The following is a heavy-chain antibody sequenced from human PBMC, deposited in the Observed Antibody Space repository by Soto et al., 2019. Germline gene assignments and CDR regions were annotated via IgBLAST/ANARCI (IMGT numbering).Heavy chain of an antibody. V-gene: IGHV3-33*01. CDR1: GFTFSSYG. CDR2: IWYDGSNK. J-gene: IGHJ4*02. D-gene: IGHD5-18*01. Sequence: EGCLRLSWAAAGFTFSSYGMHWVHQAPGKGLEWVAVIWYDGSNKYYADSVKGRFTISRDNSKNTLYLQMNSLRAEDTAVYYCARERRIPLWLGIYYFDYWGQGPLVTVSS. CDR3: ARERRIPLWLGIYYFDY.